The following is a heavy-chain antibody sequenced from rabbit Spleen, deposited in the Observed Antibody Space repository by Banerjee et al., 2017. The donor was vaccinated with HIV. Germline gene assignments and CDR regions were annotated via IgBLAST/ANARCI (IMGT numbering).Heavy chain of an antibody. CDR1: GFSFNGGYD. V-gene: IGHV1S45*01. D-gene: IGHD1-1*01. Sequence: QEQLEESGGALVKPEGSLTLTCKASGFSFNGGYDMCWVRQAPGKGLEWIACIYAASTSNTYSATWAKGRFTISKTSSTTVTLQMTSVTAADTATYFCARDTSTSFSTYGMGLWGPGTLVTVS. J-gene: IGHJ6*01. CDR3: ARDTSTSFSTYGMGL. CDR2: IYAASTSNT.